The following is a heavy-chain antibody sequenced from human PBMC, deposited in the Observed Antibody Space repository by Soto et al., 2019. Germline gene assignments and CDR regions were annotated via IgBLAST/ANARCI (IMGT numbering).Heavy chain of an antibody. D-gene: IGHD3-3*01. J-gene: IGHJ4*02. Sequence: ASETLSLTCTVSGGSISSYYWSWIRQPPGKGLEWIGYIYYSGSTNYNPSLKSRVTISVDTSKNQFSLKLSSVTAADTAVYYCARAWGDFWSGYYFDYWGQGTLVTVSS. V-gene: IGHV4-59*01. CDR1: GGSISSYY. CDR3: ARAWGDFWSGYYFDY. CDR2: IYYSGST.